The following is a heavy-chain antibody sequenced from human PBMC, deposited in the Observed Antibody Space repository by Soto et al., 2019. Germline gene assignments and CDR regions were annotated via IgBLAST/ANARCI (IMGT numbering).Heavy chain of an antibody. D-gene: IGHD6-6*01. CDR1: GFTFSSYG. V-gene: IGHV3-30*03. CDR3: AVLAARPTTHYYYYGMDV. CDR2: ISYDGSNK. Sequence: GGSLRLSCAASGFTFSSYGMHWVRQAPGKWLEWVAVISYDGSNKYYADSVKGRFTISRDNSKNTLYLQMNSLRAEDTAVYYCAVLAARPTTHYYYYGMDVWGQGXTVTVSS. J-gene: IGHJ6*02.